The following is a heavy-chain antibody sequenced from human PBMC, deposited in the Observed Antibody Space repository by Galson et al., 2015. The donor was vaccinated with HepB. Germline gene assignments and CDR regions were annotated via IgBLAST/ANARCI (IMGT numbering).Heavy chain of an antibody. J-gene: IGHJ4*02. Sequence: SLRLSCAASGLTVSSNYMTWVRQGPEKGLEWVSIIYSDGRTYYTDSVEGRFTISRDSSSNTLSLQMNSLKAEDTAVYYCARDRGSGHLYFDYWGQGSLVAVSS. CDR3: ARDRGSGHLYFDY. V-gene: IGHV3-53*01. CDR2: IYSDGRT. D-gene: IGHD6-19*01. CDR1: GLTVSSNY.